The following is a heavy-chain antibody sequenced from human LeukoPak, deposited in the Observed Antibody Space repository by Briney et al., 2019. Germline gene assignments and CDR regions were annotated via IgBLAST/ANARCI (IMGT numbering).Heavy chain of an antibody. J-gene: IGHJ4*02. Sequence: GGSLRLSCAASGFTFSSYAMSWVRQAPGKGLEWVSAISGSGGSTYYADSVKGRFTISRDNSKNTLYLQMNSLRAEDTAVYYCAKSPFDFWSGYQGDWGQGTPVTVSS. D-gene: IGHD3-3*01. CDR2: ISGSGGST. CDR1: GFTFSSYA. CDR3: AKSPFDFWSGYQGD. V-gene: IGHV3-23*01.